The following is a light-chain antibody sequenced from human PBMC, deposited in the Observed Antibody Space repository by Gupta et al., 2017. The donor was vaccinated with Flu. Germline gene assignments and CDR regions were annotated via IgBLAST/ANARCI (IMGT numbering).Light chain of an antibody. CDR2: AAS. Sequence: PSSLSASVGDGVTITCRASQTISGFLNWFQQQPGKTPKLLISAASSLRSGVPSRFSGSGSGTEFTLTISNLQPEDFATYYCQQSYSAPRTFGQGTRVEI. CDR1: QTISGF. CDR3: QQSYSAPRT. V-gene: IGKV1-39*01. J-gene: IGKJ1*01.